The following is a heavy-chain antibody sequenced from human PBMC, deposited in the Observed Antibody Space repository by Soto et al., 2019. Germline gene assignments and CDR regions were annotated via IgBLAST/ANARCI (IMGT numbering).Heavy chain of an antibody. D-gene: IGHD6-13*01. CDR1: GYTFTSYD. V-gene: IGHV1-8*01. J-gene: IGHJ6*03. Sequence: ASVKVSCKASGYTFTSYDINWVRQATGQGLEWMGWMNPNSGNTGYAQKFQGRVTMTRNTSISTAYMELSSLRSEDTAVYYCARGRQLVHYYYYYMDVWGKGTTVTVSS. CDR3: ARGRQLVHYYYYYMDV. CDR2: MNPNSGNT.